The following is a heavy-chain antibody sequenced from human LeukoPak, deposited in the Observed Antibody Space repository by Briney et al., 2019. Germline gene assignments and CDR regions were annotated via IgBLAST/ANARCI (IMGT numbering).Heavy chain of an antibody. V-gene: IGHV3-23*01. J-gene: IGHJ4*02. D-gene: IGHD5-18*01. Sequence: GGSLRLSCAASGLTFSSYAMSWVRQAPGKGLEWVSAISGSGCSTYYADSVKGRFTISRDNSKNTLYLQMNSLTAEETAVYYCAKDLKDVDTAMVDYWGQGTLVTVSS. CDR1: GLTFSSYA. CDR3: AKDLKDVDTAMVDY. CDR2: ISGSGCST.